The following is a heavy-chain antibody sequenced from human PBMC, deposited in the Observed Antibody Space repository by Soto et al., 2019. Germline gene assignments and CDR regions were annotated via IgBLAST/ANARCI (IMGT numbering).Heavy chain of an antibody. CDR3: ARVRDGYNWEYYFDY. D-gene: IGHD5-12*01. V-gene: IGHV1-2*04. CDR1: GYTFTGYY. CDR2: INPNSGGT. J-gene: IGHJ4*02. Sequence: QVQLVQSGAEVKKPGASVKVSCKASGYTFTGYYMHWVRQAPGQGLEWMGWINPNSGGTNYAQKFQGWVTMTRDTSISTAYMELSRLRSDDTAVYYCARVRDGYNWEYYFDYWGQGTLVTVSS.